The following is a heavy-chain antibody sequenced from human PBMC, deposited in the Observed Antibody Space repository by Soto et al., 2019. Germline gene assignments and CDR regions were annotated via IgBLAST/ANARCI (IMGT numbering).Heavy chain of an antibody. Sequence: EVQLVESGGGLVQPGGSLRLSCAASGFIFSSYEMNWVRQAPGKGLEWVSYTSYSGSPTDYADSVQGRFTISRDNAKNSLYLQMNSLRVEDTATYYCVRDRTRSVPTSIDYWGHGTLVTVTS. CDR2: TSYSGSPT. CDR3: VRDRTRSVPTSIDY. D-gene: IGHD4-4*01. V-gene: IGHV3-48*03. J-gene: IGHJ4*01. CDR1: GFIFSSYE.